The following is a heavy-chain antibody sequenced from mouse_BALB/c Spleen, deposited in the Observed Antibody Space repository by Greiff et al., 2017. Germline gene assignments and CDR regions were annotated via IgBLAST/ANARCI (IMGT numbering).Heavy chain of an antibody. J-gene: IGHJ4*01. Sequence: VQLKQSGAELVRPGALVKLSCKASGFNIKDYYMHWVKQRPEQGLEWIGWIDPENGNTIYDPKFQGKASITADTSSNTAYLQLSSLTSEDTAVYYCARGYGYSSSRAMDYGGQGTSVTVSS. CDR2: IDPENGNT. CDR3: ARGYGYSSSRAMDY. CDR1: GFNIKDYY. V-gene: IGHV14-1*02. D-gene: IGHD2-2*01.